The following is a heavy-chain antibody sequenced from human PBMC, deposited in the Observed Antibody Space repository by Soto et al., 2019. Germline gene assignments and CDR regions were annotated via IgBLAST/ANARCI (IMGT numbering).Heavy chain of an antibody. CDR1: GFTFSSYA. CDR2: ISGSGGSR. CDR3: ARARIAAADPYYFDS. J-gene: IGHJ4*02. D-gene: IGHD6-13*01. V-gene: IGHV3-23*01. Sequence: GGSLRLSCAASGFTFSSYAMSWVRQAPGKGLEWVSGISGSGGSRYYADSVKGRFTISRDNSKNTLYLQMNSLRAEDTAGYYCARARIAAADPYYFDSWGQGTLVTVSS.